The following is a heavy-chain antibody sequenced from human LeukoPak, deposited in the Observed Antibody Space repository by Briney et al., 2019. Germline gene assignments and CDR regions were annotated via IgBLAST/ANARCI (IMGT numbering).Heavy chain of an antibody. CDR1: GGSISSSSYY. CDR2: IYYSGST. D-gene: IGHD3-3*01. V-gene: IGHV4-39*01. J-gene: IGHJ4*02. Sequence: PSETLSLTCTVSGGSISSSSYYWGWIRQPPGKGLEWIGSIYYSGSTYYNPSLKSRVTISVDTSKNQFSLKLSSVTAADTAVYYCARYFWSGYFFDYWGQGTLVTVSS. CDR3: ARYFWSGYFFDY.